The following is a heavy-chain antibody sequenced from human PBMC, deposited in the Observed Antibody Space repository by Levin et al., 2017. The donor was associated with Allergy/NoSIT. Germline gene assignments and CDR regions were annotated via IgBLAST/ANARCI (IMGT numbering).Heavy chain of an antibody. J-gene: IGHJ6*02. CDR3: ARGPIAAAGKSYYYYGMDV. CDR1: GYTFTTYD. CDR2: MNPNSANT. V-gene: IGHV1-8*01. D-gene: IGHD6-13*01. Sequence: ASVKVSCKASGYTFTTYDINWVRQATGQGLEWMGWMNPNSANTAYAQRFQGRVTMTRNTSITTAYMELSSLISEDTAVYYCARGPIAAAGKSYYYYGMDVWGQGTTVTVSS.